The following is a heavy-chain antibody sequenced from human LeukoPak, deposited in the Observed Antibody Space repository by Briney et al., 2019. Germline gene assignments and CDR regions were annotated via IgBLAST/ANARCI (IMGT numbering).Heavy chain of an antibody. Sequence: GSLRLSCAASGFTFSSYEMNWVRQPPGRGLEWVSYISSSGSTIHYADSVKGRFTISRDNAKNSLYLQMNSLSAEDTALYYCAKEAAVVGASDALDIWGQGTMVTVSS. J-gene: IGHJ3*02. CDR2: ISSSGSTI. CDR3: AKEAAVVGASDALDI. D-gene: IGHD1-26*01. V-gene: IGHV3-48*03. CDR1: GFTFSSYE.